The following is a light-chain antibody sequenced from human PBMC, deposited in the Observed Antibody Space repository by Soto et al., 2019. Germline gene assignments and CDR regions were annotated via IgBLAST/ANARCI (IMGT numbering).Light chain of an antibody. CDR2: DAS. Sequence: DIQMTQSPSTLSASVGDRVTITCRASQSISSWLAWYQQKPGKAPKLLIYDASSLESGVPSRFSGSGSGTEFTLTIRSLQPDVFATNYCQPYSGTFGQGTKVEIE. V-gene: IGKV1-5*01. CDR1: QSISSW. J-gene: IGKJ1*01. CDR3: QPYSGT.